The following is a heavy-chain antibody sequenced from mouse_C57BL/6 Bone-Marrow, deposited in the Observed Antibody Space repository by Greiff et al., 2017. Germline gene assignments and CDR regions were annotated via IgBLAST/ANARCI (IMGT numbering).Heavy chain of an antibody. CDR3: ARERTTASDWYFDV. J-gene: IGHJ1*03. V-gene: IGHV1-64*01. CDR1: GYTFTSYW. CDR2: IHPTSGSA. Sequence: VQLQQPGAELVKPGASVKLSCKASGYTFTSYWMHWVKQRPGQGLEWIGMIHPTSGSANYNEKFKSKATLTVNKSSSTAYMQLSSLTSEDSAVYYGARERTTASDWYFDVWGTGTTVTVSS. D-gene: IGHD1-2*01.